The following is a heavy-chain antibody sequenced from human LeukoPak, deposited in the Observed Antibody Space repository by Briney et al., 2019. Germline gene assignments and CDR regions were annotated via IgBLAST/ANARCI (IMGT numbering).Heavy chain of an antibody. V-gene: IGHV1-2*02. D-gene: IGHD2-15*01. CDR2: INPNRGGT. CDR3: AIETNIAASRGLDV. J-gene: IGHJ6*02. CDR1: GYTFTGYY. Sequence: APLKVSCKASGYTFTGYYMHWVRQAPGQGLEWMGWINPNRGGTNYAQKFQGRVTMTRDTSINTAYMDLSTPRSDDTAVYYCAIETNIAASRGLDVWGQGTTVTVSS.